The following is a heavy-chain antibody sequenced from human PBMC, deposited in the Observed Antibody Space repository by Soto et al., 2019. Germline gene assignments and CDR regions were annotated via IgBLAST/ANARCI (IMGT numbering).Heavy chain of an antibody. Sequence: QVQLVESGGGVVQPGRSLRLSCAASGFTFSSFVMHWVRQAPGKGLEWVAFIAYDGSNKHYADSVKGRFTISRDNSNNTLYRQTNSLRVEDTAGYYCAIPQGAHLNYFFGMDVWGQGTTVTISS. CDR2: IAYDGSNK. J-gene: IGHJ6*02. CDR3: AIPQGAHLNYFFGMDV. V-gene: IGHV3-30-3*01. CDR1: GFTFSSFV.